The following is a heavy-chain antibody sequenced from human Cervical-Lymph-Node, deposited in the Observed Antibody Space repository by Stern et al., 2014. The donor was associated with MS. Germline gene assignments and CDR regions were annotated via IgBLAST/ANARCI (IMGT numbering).Heavy chain of an antibody. CDR3: ARGENTVPRGVTPFDH. V-gene: IGHV1-69*01. Sequence: VQLLQSGAEVKKPGSSVKVSCRASGDTLSSYGINWVRQAPGQGLEWMGGIAPMYGKVNYAQKFQGRVTITADENTSTAYMELTTLTSEDTAVYYCARGENTVPRGVTPFDHWGQGTLVTVSS. J-gene: IGHJ4*02. CDR1: GDTLSSYG. CDR2: IAPMYGKV. D-gene: IGHD3-10*01.